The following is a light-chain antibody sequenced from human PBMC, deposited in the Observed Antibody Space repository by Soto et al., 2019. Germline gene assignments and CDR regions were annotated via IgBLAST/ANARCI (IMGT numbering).Light chain of an antibody. V-gene: IGKV3-20*01. CDR1: QSVSSN. CDR3: QQYGSSPLT. CDR2: SAS. Sequence: EIGMTQSPATLSVSPGERATLSCRASQSVSSNLAWYQQKPGQAPRLLIYSASIRATGIPDRFSGSGSGTDFTLTIGRLEPEDFAVYYCQQYGSSPLTFGGGTKV. J-gene: IGKJ4*01.